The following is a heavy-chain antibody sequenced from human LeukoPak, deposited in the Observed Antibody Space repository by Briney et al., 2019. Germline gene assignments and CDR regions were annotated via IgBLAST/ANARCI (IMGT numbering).Heavy chain of an antibody. CDR1: GYSISSGYY. CDR3: ARHVSSGSPSYYFDY. CDR2: IYHSGST. V-gene: IGHV4-38-2*01. D-gene: IGHD3-10*01. Sequence: SETLSLTCAVSGYSISSGYYWGWIRPPPGKGLEWIGSIYHSGSTYYNPSLKRRVTISVDTSKNQFSLKLSSVTAADTAVYYCARHVSSGSPSYYFDYWGQGTLVPVSS. J-gene: IGHJ4*02.